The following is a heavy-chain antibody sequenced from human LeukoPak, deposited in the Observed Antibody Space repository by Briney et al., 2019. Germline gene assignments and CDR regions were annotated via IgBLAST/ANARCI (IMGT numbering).Heavy chain of an antibody. D-gene: IGHD6-13*01. CDR2: INHSGST. CDR1: GGSFSGYF. Sequence: SETLSLTSAVYGGSFSGYFWSWIRQPPGKGLEWIGEINHSGSTNYNPSLKSRVTISVDTSKNQFSLKLISVTAADTAVYYCARGRSSRHFDYWGQGTLVTVSS. V-gene: IGHV4-34*01. CDR3: ARGRSSRHFDY. J-gene: IGHJ4*02.